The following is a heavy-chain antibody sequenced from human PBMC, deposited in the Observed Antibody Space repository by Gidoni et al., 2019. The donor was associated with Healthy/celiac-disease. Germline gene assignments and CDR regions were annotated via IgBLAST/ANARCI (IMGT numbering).Heavy chain of an antibody. Sequence: QVQLQESGPGLVKPSQTLSLTCTVSGGSISSGSYYWSWIRQPAGKGLEWIGRIYTSGSTNYNPSLKSRVTISVDTSKNQFSLKLSSVTAADTAVYYCAREAPPYYYDSSDHGDYWGQGTLVTVSS. D-gene: IGHD3-22*01. V-gene: IGHV4-61*02. CDR2: IYTSGST. CDR3: AREAPPYYYDSSDHGDY. CDR1: GGSISSGSYY. J-gene: IGHJ4*02.